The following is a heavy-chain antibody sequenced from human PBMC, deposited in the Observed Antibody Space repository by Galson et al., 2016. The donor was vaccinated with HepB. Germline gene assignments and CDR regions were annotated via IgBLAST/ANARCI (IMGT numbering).Heavy chain of an antibody. CDR2: ISDDGSNK. CDR1: GFIFNNYA. D-gene: IGHD3-3*01. V-gene: IGHV3-30-3*01. CDR3: ARGLRWSGFFKIYFYYGMDV. Sequence: SLRLSCAASGFIFNNYAIHWVRQAPGKGLEWVAVISDDGSNKYYADSVKGRFTISRDNSKNTLYLQMNRLKPDDTAVYFCARGLRWSGFFKIYFYYGMDVWGQGTTVTVSS. J-gene: IGHJ6*02.